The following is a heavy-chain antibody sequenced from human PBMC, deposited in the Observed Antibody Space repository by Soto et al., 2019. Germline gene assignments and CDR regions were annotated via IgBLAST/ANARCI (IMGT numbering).Heavy chain of an antibody. CDR2: IYHSGST. V-gene: IGHV4-30-2*01. J-gene: IGHJ5*02. CDR3: ARVWDCRGGTCYSWWFDP. Sequence: SETLSLTCAVSGDSISSGGYSWSWIRQPPGKGLEWIGYIYHSGSTYYNPSLKSRVTISVDRSKNQFSLKLSSVTAADTAVYYCARVWDCRGGTCYSWWFDPWGQGTLVTVSS. CDR1: GDSISSGGYS. D-gene: IGHD2-15*01.